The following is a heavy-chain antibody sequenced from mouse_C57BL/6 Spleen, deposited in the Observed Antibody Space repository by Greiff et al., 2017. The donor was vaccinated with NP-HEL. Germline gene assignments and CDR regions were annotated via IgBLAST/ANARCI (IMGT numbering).Heavy chain of an antibody. V-gene: IGHV5-17*01. D-gene: IGHD2-4*01. CDR2: ISSGSSTI. CDR3: AKHDYDEGWFAY. Sequence: EVMLVESGGGLVKPGGSLKLSCAASGFTFSDYGMHWVRQAPEKGLEWVAYISSGSSTIYYADTVKGRFTISRDNAKNTLFLQMTSLRSEDTAMYYCAKHDYDEGWFAYWGQGTLVTVSA. J-gene: IGHJ3*01. CDR1: GFTFSDYG.